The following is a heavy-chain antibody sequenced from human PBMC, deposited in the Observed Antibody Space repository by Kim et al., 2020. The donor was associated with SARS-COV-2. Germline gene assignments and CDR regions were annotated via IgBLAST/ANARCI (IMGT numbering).Heavy chain of an antibody. J-gene: IGHJ4*02. CDR1: GFTFDDYA. D-gene: IGHD6-19*01. V-gene: IGHV3-43D*03. Sequence: GGSLRLSCAASGFTFDDYAMHWVRQAPGKGLEWVSLISWDGGSTYYADSVKGRFTISRDNSKNSLYLQMNSLRAEDTALYYCAKVAKVAVGSYFDYWGQGTLVTVSS. CDR2: ISWDGGST. CDR3: AKVAKVAVGSYFDY.